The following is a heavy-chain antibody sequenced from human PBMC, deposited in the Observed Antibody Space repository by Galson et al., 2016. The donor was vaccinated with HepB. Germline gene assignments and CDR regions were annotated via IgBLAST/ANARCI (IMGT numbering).Heavy chain of an antibody. Sequence: SLRLSCAASGFTFKTYGMHWVRQAPGKGLEWMALIRHDGSNTYYADSVKGRFTISRDNSKNTLYLQMNSLRAEDTAVYYCARGGASDASGYWGQGTLVTVSS. CDR2: IRHDGSNT. D-gene: IGHD2-21*02. CDR3: ARGGASDASGY. CDR1: GFTFKTYG. V-gene: IGHV3-33*01. J-gene: IGHJ4*02.